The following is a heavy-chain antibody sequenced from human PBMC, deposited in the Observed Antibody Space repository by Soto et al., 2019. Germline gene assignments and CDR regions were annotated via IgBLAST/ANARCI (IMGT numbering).Heavy chain of an antibody. CDR1: GFTFSSYA. Sequence: EVQLLESGGGLVQPGGSLRLSCAASGFTFSSYAMSWVRQAPGKGLEWVSAISGSGGSTYYADSVKGRFTISRDNSKNTLYVQMNSMRAEDTAVYYCAKIRHSSSWYLDAFDIWGQGTMVTVSS. CDR2: ISGSGGST. J-gene: IGHJ3*02. V-gene: IGHV3-23*01. CDR3: AKIRHSSSWYLDAFDI. D-gene: IGHD6-13*01.